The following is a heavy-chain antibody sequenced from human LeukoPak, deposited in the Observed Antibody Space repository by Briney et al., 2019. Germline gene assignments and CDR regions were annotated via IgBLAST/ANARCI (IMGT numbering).Heavy chain of an antibody. CDR3: ARGGKPRYCSGGSCHGAYFQH. J-gene: IGHJ1*01. D-gene: IGHD2-15*01. CDR2: IYTSGST. Sequence: PSETLSLTCTVSGGSISSYYWSWIRQPAGKGLEWIGRIYTSGSTNYNPSLKSRVTISVGTSKNQFSLKLSSVTAADTAVYYCARGGKPRYCSGGSCHGAYFQHWGQGTLVTVSS. V-gene: IGHV4-4*07. CDR1: GGSISSYY.